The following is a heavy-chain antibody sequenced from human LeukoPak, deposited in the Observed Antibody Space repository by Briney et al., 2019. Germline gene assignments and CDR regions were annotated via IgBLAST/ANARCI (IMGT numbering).Heavy chain of an antibody. CDR3: ARDLNDFWSGYSTGVYMDV. CDR2: ISAYNGNT. Sequence: ASVKVSCKASGYTFTSYGISWVRQALGQGLEWMGWISAYNGNTNYAQKLQGRVTMTTDTSTSTAYMELRSLRSDDTAVYYCARDLNDFWSGYSTGVYMDVWGKGTTVTVSS. CDR1: GYTFTSYG. J-gene: IGHJ6*03. V-gene: IGHV1-18*01. D-gene: IGHD3-3*01.